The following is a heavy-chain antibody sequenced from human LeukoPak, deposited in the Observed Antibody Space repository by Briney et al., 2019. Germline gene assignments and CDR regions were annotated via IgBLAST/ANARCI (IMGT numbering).Heavy chain of an antibody. D-gene: IGHD3-10*01. J-gene: IGHJ4*02. CDR3: VRVVRSIWLGQLLGYYFDS. CDR2: INQDGTEK. CDR1: GFTFSSHW. V-gene: IGHV3-7*01. Sequence: PGGSLRLSCAGSGFTFSSHWMSWVRQAPGKGLEWVANINQDGTEKNYVDSVKGRFTISRDNTKTSLYLQVNRLRAEDTVLYYCVRVVRSIWLGQLLGYYFDSWGQGTLVTVSP.